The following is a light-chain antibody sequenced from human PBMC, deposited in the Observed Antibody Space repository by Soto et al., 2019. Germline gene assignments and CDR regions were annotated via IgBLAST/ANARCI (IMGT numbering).Light chain of an antibody. CDR1: SSDVGGYNY. J-gene: IGLJ3*02. Sequence: QSALTQPPSASGSPGQSVTISCTGTSSDVGGYNYVSWYQQQPGKAPKLMIYEVSKRPSGVPDRFSGSKSGNTASLTVSGLQAEDEADYYCSSYAGSNLWVFGGGTKVTVL. CDR3: SSYAGSNLWV. CDR2: EVS. V-gene: IGLV2-8*01.